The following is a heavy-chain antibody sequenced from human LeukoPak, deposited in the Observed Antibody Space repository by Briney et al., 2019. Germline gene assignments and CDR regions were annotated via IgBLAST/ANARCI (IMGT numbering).Heavy chain of an antibody. CDR3: ARGVERMITFGGVQRDFDY. V-gene: IGHV3-21*01. Sequence: GGSLRLSCAASGFTFSSYSMNWVRQAPGKGLEWVSSISSSSSYIYYADSVKGRFTISRDNAKNSLYLQMNSLRAEDTAVYYCARGVERMITFGGVQRDFDYWGQGTLVTVSS. CDR2: ISSSSSYI. CDR1: GFTFSSYS. J-gene: IGHJ4*02. D-gene: IGHD3-16*01.